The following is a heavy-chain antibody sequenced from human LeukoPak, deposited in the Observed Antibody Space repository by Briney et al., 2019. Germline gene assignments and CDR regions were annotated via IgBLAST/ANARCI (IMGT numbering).Heavy chain of an antibody. CDR2: IIPIFGTA. CDR1: GGTFSSYA. V-gene: IGHV1-69*05. D-gene: IGHD2-2*02. Sequence: ASVKVSCKASGGTFSSYAISWVRQAPGQGLEWMGGIIPIFGTANYAQKFQGRVTITTDESTSTAYMELSSLRSEDTAVYYCASLDCSSTSCHIRGDYYYYMDVWDKGTTVTVSS. J-gene: IGHJ6*03. CDR3: ASLDCSSTSCHIRGDYYYYMDV.